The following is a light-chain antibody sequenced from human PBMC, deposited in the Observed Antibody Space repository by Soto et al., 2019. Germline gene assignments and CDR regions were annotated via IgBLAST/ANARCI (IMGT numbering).Light chain of an antibody. CDR1: NSDIGNYNL. CDR2: EVR. V-gene: IGLV2-23*02. CDR3: SSHEGTDVLVV. Sequence: QSALTQPASVSGSPGQSITISCSGTNSDIGNYNLVSWYQQHPGKAPKLLIFEVRRLPSGVSSRFSGSQSGNTASLTISGLHAEDEAEYYCSSHEGTDVLVVFGGGTKLTVL. J-gene: IGLJ2*01.